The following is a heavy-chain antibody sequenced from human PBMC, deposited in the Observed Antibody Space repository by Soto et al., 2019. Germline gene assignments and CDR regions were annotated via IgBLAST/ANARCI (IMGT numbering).Heavy chain of an antibody. CDR2: IYHSGST. Sequence: SETLSLTCAVSGGSISSSNWWSWVRQPPGKGLEWIGEIYHSGSTNYNPSLKSRVTISVDTSKSQFSLKLSSVTAADTAVYYCARTYYYDSSIDYWGQGTLVTVSS. CDR1: GGSISSSNW. J-gene: IGHJ4*02. V-gene: IGHV4-4*02. D-gene: IGHD3-22*01. CDR3: ARTYYYDSSIDY.